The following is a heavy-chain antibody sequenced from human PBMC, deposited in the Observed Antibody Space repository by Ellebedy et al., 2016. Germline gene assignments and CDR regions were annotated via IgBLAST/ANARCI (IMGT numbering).Heavy chain of an antibody. CDR1: GGSIGRYF. J-gene: IGHJ6*02. CDR3: ARDRGIESDYYYGLDV. V-gene: IGHV4-4*07. CDR2: IYASGST. Sequence: SETLSLXCTVSGGSIGRYFWSWIRQPAGKGLEWIGRIYASGSTNYNPSLKSRVTMSVDTSKNQFSLNLSSVTAADTAVYYCARDRGIESDYYYGLDVWGQGTTVTVSS. D-gene: IGHD1-14*01.